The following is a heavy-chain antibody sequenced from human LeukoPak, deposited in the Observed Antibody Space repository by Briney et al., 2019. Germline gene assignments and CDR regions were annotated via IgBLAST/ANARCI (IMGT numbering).Heavy chain of an antibody. CDR3: ATSRDFYDTSGYYPYYFDC. Sequence: GGSLRLSCEASEISFSSHSMHWVRQAPGKGLEWVALISYDGSNKYYADSVKGRLTISRDNSKNTLYLQMNSLRTEDTAVYYCATSRDFYDTSGYYPYYFDCWGQGTLVTVSS. CDR1: EISFSSHS. V-gene: IGHV3-30-3*01. D-gene: IGHD3-22*01. J-gene: IGHJ4*02. CDR2: ISYDGSNK.